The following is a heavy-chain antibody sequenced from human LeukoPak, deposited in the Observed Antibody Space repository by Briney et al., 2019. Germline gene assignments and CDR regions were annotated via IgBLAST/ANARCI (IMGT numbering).Heavy chain of an antibody. CDR1: GFTFNSYG. CDR2: ISYDGSNT. V-gene: IGHV3-30*02. Sequence: GGSLRLSCAASGFTFNSYGMHWVRQAPGKGLEWLAFISYDGSNTYYADSVKGRFTVSRDNAKNSLYLQMNSLRAEDTAVYYCAELGITMIGGVWGKGTTVTISS. CDR3: AELGITMIGGV. D-gene: IGHD3-10*02. J-gene: IGHJ6*04.